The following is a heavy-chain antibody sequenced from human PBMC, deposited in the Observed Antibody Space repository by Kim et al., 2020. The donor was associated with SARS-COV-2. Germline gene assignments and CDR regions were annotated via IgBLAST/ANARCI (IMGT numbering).Heavy chain of an antibody. CDR3: ARISGYTYGYAEDWFDP. J-gene: IGHJ5*02. CDR2: TYYSGST. D-gene: IGHD5-18*01. Sequence: SETLSLTCTVSGGSVSNENYYWIWIRQPPGKGLEWIGYTYYSGSTKYNPSLKSRVTISADTSKNQFSLKLSSVTAADTAVYYCARISGYTYGYAEDWFDPWGQGTLVTVSS. CDR1: GGSVSNENYY. V-gene: IGHV4-61*01.